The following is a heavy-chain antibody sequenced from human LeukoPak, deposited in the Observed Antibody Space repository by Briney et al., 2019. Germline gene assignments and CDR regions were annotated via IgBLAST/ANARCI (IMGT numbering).Heavy chain of an antibody. Sequence: PSETLSLTCTVSGGSISNYYWTWIRQPPGKGLEWIGYIFYSGSTKDNPYLKSRVTISIDTSENQFSLKMSFVTAADTAVYYCARVHYFDSSGYYSSTYYYYMDVWGKGTTVTVSS. D-gene: IGHD3-22*01. J-gene: IGHJ6*03. CDR1: GGSISNYY. V-gene: IGHV4-59*01. CDR2: IFYSGST. CDR3: ARVHYFDSSGYYSSTYYYYMDV.